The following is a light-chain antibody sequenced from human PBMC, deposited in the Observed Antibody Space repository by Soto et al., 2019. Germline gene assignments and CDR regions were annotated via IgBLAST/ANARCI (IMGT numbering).Light chain of an antibody. J-gene: IGLJ1*01. CDR3: CSYAGSRRNV. CDR1: SSDVGSYNL. Sequence: QSALTRAASVSGSPGQSISISCTGTSSDVGSYNLVSWYQQHPGKAPKLMIYEVSKQPSGVSNRFSGSKSGNTASLTISGLQAEDEADYYCCSYAGSRRNVFGTGTKVTVL. CDR2: EVS. V-gene: IGLV2-23*02.